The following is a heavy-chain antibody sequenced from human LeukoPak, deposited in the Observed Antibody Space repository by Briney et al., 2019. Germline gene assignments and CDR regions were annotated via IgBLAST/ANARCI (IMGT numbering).Heavy chain of an antibody. D-gene: IGHD1/OR15-1a*01. CDR1: GGSFSGYY. Sequence: SETLSLTCAVYGGSFSGYYWSWIRQPPGKGLEWIGEINHSGSTDNNPSLKSRVTISVDTSKNQFSLKLSSVTAADTAVYYCARGRGTGTTWGQGTLVTVSS. J-gene: IGHJ5*02. CDR3: ARGRGTGTT. V-gene: IGHV4-34*01. CDR2: INHSGST.